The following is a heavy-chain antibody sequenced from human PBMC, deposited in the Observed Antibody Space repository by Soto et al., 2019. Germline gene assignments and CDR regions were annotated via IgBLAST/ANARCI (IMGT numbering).Heavy chain of an antibody. CDR2: IIPILGIA. Sequence: ASVKVSCKASGGTFSSYTISWVRQAPGQGLEWMGRIIPILGIANYAQKFQGRVTITADKSTSTAYMELSSLRSEDTAVYYCARRYCSSTSCYAWEDYYYYMDVWGKGTTVTVSS. J-gene: IGHJ6*03. CDR3: ARRYCSSTSCYAWEDYYYYMDV. CDR1: GGTFSSYT. V-gene: IGHV1-69*02. D-gene: IGHD2-2*01.